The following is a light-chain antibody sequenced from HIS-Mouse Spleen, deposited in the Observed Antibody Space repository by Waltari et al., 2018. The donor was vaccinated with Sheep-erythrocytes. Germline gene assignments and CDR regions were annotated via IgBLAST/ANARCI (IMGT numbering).Light chain of an antibody. V-gene: IGLV2-11*01. CDR2: DVS. J-gene: IGLJ3*02. CDR3: CSYAGSYTFWV. CDR1: SSDVGSYDD. Sequence: QSALTQPASVSGSPGQSITISCTGTSSDVGSYDDVSCYQQHPGKAPKLMIYDVSKRPSGVPDRFSGSKSGNTASLTISGLQAEDEADYYCCSYAGSYTFWVFGGGTKLTVL.